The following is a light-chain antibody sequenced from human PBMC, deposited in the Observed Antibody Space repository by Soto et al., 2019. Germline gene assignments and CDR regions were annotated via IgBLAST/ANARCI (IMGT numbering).Light chain of an antibody. CDR1: QRVNYN. CDR2: GAS. J-gene: IGKJ1*01. V-gene: IGKV3-15*01. CDR3: QQYNTWPRT. Sequence: EIVRTQSPATLSVSPGERATLSCRASQRVNYNLAWYQQKLGQAPRLLIYGASTRATGIPARFSGSGSGTEFTLTVSSLQSEDFTVYYRQQYNTWPRTFGQGTKVEIK.